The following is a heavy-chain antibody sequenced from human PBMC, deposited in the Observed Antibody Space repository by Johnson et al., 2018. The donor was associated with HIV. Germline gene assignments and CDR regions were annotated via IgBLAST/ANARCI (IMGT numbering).Heavy chain of an antibody. D-gene: IGHD1-26*01. CDR3: ARGGTYSWLPDRGGRAFDI. CDR1: GFTFSSYD. Sequence: QVQLVESGGGLVQPGGSLRLSCAASGFTFSSYDMHWVRQATGKGLEWVAVIWYDGSNKYYADSLMGRFTISRDNAKKSLFLQLSNLRADDTGGYYCARGGTYSWLPDRGGRAFDIWGQGTTVAVSS. V-gene: IGHV3-33*08. CDR2: IWYDGSNK. J-gene: IGHJ3*02.